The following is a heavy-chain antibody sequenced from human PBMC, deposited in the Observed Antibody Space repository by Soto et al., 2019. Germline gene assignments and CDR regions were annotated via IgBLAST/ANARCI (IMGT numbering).Heavy chain of an antibody. D-gene: IGHD5-12*01. V-gene: IGHV1-46*03. CDR2: INPSGGST. CDR1: GYTFTSYY. Sequence: ASVKVSCKASGYTFTSYYMHWVRQAPGQGLEWMGIINPSGGSTSYAQKFQGRVTMTRDMSTSTVYMELSSLRSEDTAVYYCARDSVVATSFDYWGQGTLVTVSS. CDR3: ARDSVVATSFDY. J-gene: IGHJ4*02.